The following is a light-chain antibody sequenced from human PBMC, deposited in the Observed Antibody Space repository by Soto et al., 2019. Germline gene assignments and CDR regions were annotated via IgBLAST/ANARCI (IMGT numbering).Light chain of an antibody. V-gene: IGKV1-9*01. J-gene: IGKJ5*01. CDR1: QGIIMY. CDR3: QQLKSYTIT. CDR2: AXS. Sequence: DVQLTQSPSFLSSSVGDRVTISXRASQGIIMYLSWYQQKPGXAPKXXXYAXSTLQRGGPSRLSGSGSGTEFTLTISSLQPEDFATYYCQQLKSYTITFGQGTRLEIK.